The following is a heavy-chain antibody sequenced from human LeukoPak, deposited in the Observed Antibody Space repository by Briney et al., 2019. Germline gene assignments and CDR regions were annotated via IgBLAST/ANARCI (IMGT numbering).Heavy chain of an antibody. D-gene: IGHD5-12*01. CDR1: GFTFSSYA. Sequence: PGGSLRLSCAASGFTFSSYAMSWVRQALGKGLEWVSAISGSGGSTYYADSVKGRLTISRDNSKNTLYLQMSSLRAEDTAVYYCAKNRGYTGYDSLDYWGQGTQVTVSS. CDR3: AKNRGYTGYDSLDY. J-gene: IGHJ4*02. V-gene: IGHV3-23*01. CDR2: ISGSGGST.